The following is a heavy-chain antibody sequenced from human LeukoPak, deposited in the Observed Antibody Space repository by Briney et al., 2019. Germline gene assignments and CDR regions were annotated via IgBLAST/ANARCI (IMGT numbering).Heavy chain of an antibody. V-gene: IGHV1-24*01. Sequence: ASVKVSCKVSGYTLTELSMHWVRQAPGKGLEWMGGFDPEDGETIYAQKFQGRVTMTEDTSTDTAYMELSSLRSEDTAVYYCATARGYPDAFDIWGQGTMVTVSS. CDR3: ATARGYPDAFDI. J-gene: IGHJ3*02. CDR1: GYTLTELS. D-gene: IGHD3-16*02. CDR2: FDPEDGET.